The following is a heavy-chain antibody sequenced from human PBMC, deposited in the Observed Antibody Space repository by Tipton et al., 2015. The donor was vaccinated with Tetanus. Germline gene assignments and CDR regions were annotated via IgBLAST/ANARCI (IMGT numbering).Heavy chain of an antibody. V-gene: IGHV3-53*01. CDR3: ARAPRYCGGDCYHFDY. J-gene: IGHJ4*02. CDR2: LYSGGGP. CDR1: GFAVAVNY. D-gene: IGHD2-21*02. Sequence: QLVQSGGGVVQPGRSLRLSCAASGFAVAVNYMTWVRQAPGKGLEWVSVLYSGGGPNYADSVKGRFTISRDNSKNTLYLQMNSLRVEDTAIYYCARAPRYCGGDCYHFDYWGQGTLVTVSS.